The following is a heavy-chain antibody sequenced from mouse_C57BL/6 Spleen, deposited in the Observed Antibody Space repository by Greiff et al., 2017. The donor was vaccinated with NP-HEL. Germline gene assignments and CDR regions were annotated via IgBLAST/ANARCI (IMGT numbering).Heavy chain of an antibody. D-gene: IGHD1-1*01. CDR3: ARYYYGSSYGLFDY. CDR2: IYPGSGST. CDR1: GYTFTSYW. Sequence: VQLQQPGAELVKPGASVKMSCKASGYTFTSYWITWVKQRPGQGLEWIGDIYPGSGSTNYNEKFKSKATLTVDTSSSTAYMQLSSLTSEDSAVYYCARYYYGSSYGLFDYWGQGTTLTVSS. J-gene: IGHJ2*01. V-gene: IGHV1-55*01.